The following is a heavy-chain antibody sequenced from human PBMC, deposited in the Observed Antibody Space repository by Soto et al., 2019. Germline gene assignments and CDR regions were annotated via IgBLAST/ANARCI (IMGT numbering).Heavy chain of an antibody. Sequence: GPSVKVSCKASGYTFTSYGISWVRQAPGQGLEWMGWISAYNGNTNYAQKLQGRVTMTTDTSTSTAYMELRSLRSDDTAVYYCARGNWNYARPLYYFDYWGQGTLVTVSS. CDR1: GYTFTSYG. CDR2: ISAYNGNT. J-gene: IGHJ4*02. CDR3: ARGNWNYARPLYYFDY. V-gene: IGHV1-18*01. D-gene: IGHD1-7*01.